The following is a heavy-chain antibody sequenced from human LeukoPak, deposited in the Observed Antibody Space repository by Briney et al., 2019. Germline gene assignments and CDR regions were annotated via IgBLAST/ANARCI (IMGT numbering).Heavy chain of an antibody. Sequence: PGGSLRLSRAASGLTFSNYAMHWVRQAPGKGLEWVAVISYDGSNKYYTDSVKGRFTISRDNSKNTLYLQMNSLRAEDTAVYYCAKDSANWGDFDYWGQGTLVTVSS. J-gene: IGHJ4*02. CDR2: ISYDGSNK. V-gene: IGHV3-30*04. D-gene: IGHD7-27*01. CDR3: AKDSANWGDFDY. CDR1: GLTFSNYA.